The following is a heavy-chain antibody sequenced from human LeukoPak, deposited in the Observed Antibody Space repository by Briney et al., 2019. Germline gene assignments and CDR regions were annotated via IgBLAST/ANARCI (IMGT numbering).Heavy chain of an antibody. D-gene: IGHD3-16*01. Sequence: SQTLSLTCAVSGGSISSGGYPWSWIRQPPGKGLEWIGYIYHSGSTYYNPSLKSRVTISVDRSKNQLSLKLSSVTAADTAVYYCARGGDLAYFDYWGQGTLVTVSS. V-gene: IGHV4-30-2*01. CDR1: GGSISSGGYP. CDR3: ARGGDLAYFDY. CDR2: IYHSGST. J-gene: IGHJ4*02.